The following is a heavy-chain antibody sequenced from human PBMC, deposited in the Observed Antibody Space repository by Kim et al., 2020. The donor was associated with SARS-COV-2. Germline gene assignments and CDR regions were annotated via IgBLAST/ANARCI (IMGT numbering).Heavy chain of an antibody. V-gene: IGHV4-34*01. Sequence: SRVNISVDTSKNQFSLKLSSVTAADTAVYYCARSTIVGATGYYYYYGMDVWGQGTTVTVSS. CDR3: ARSTIVGATGYYYYYGMDV. D-gene: IGHD1-26*01. J-gene: IGHJ6*02.